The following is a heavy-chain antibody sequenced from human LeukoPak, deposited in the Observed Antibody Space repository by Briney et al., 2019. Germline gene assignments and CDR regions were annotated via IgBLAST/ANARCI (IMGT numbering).Heavy chain of an antibody. J-gene: IGHJ4*02. V-gene: IGHV3-11*01. D-gene: IGHD3-22*01. CDR1: GFYFGDYY. CDR3: ARGTLLTRDSGYPVFAY. Sequence: GGSLRLSCAASGFYFGDYYMTWIRQAPGKGLEWIAYISTTSKTIYYADSVKGRFSISRDNAKNSVSLEMNSLRVDDTAVYYCARGTLLTRDSGYPVFAYWGQGTQVTVSS. CDR2: ISTTSKTI.